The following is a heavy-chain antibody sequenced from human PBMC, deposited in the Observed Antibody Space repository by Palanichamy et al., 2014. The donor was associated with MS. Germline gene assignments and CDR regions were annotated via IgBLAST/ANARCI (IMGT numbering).Heavy chain of an antibody. Sequence: QVQLVQSGAEVKKPGASVKVSCKASGYKFTNYAMHWVRQAPGQRLEWMGWINAGNGNTKYSQKFQGRVTITRDTSANTAYMDLSSLRSEDTAIYYCARIQPGGDGFDIWGQGTMVTVSS. CDR2: INAGNGNT. J-gene: IGHJ3*02. V-gene: IGHV1-3*01. CDR1: GYKFTNYA. CDR3: ARIQPGGDGFDI.